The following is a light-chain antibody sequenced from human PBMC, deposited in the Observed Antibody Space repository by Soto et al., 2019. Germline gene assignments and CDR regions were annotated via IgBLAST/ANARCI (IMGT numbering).Light chain of an antibody. V-gene: IGKV1-5*01. CDR2: DAS. J-gene: IGKJ1*01. Sequence: DIQMTQTPSTLSASVGDRFTITCLASQSISSWLAWYQQKPGKAPKLLIYDASSLESGVPSRFSGSGSGTEFTLTISSLQPDDFATYYCQQYNSYSRTFGQGTMV. CDR1: QSISSW. CDR3: QQYNSYSRT.